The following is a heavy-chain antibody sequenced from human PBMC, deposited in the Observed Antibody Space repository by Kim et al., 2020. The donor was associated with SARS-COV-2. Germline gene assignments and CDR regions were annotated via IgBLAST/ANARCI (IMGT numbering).Heavy chain of an antibody. Sequence: GGSLRLSCAASTFTFRSYNMHWVRQAPGKGLEWLAVISYDGSNQYYADSVKGRFTISRDNSKNTLYLEMNSLRGEDTAVYYCAKWGHLFANWGQGTLVTVSS. CDR1: TFTFRSYN. CDR2: ISYDGSNQ. D-gene: IGHD3-10*02. J-gene: IGHJ4*02. V-gene: IGHV3-30*18. CDR3: AKWGHLFAN.